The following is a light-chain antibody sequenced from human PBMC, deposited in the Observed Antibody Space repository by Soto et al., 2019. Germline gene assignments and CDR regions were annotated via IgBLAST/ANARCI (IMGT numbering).Light chain of an antibody. J-gene: IGKJ4*01. CDR1: QSVTNN. V-gene: IGKV3-15*01. CDR2: GAS. Sequence: IVMTQSPATLSVSPGERATLFCRASQSVTNNLAWYQQKPGQAPRLLIYGASTRATGIPARFSGSGSGTEFTLTISSLQSEDFAVYYCQQYNNWPPQLTFGGGTKVEIK. CDR3: QQYNNWPPQLT.